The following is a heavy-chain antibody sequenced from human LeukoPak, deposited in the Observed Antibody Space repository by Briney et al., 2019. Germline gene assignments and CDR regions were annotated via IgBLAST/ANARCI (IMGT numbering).Heavy chain of an antibody. CDR2: ISGSGGST. CDR1: GFTFSSYA. Sequence: GGSLRLSCAASGFTFSSYAMSWVRQAPGKGLEWVSAISGSGGSTYYADSVKGRFTISRDNSKNSLYLQMNSLRAEDTAVYDCARDLGDTFDYWGQGTLVTVSS. CDR3: ARDLGDTFDY. D-gene: IGHD1-26*01. J-gene: IGHJ4*02. V-gene: IGHV3-23*01.